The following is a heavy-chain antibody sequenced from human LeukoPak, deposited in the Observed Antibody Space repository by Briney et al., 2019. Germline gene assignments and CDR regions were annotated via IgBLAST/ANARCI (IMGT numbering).Heavy chain of an antibody. CDR3: ARDRRVGYDFWSGYSDAFDT. CDR1: GYTFTSYA. D-gene: IGHD3-3*01. Sequence: ASVKVSCKASGYTFTSYAMNWVRQAPGQGLEWMGWISAYNGNTNYAQKLQGRVTMTTDTSTSTAYMELRSLRSDDTAVYYCARDRRVGYDFWSGYSDAFDTWGQGTMVTVSS. CDR2: ISAYNGNT. V-gene: IGHV1-18*01. J-gene: IGHJ3*02.